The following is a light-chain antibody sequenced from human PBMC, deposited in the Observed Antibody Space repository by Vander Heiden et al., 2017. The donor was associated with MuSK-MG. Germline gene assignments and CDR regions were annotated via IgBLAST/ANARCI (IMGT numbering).Light chain of an antibody. Sequence: DIVIPQSPASLAVSLGERATINCRSSQTVLSSSNNKNYLAWYQQKPGQPPKLLIYWASTRESGVPDRFSGSGSGTDFTLTISTLQAEDVAVYYCQQYYTFTPTFGPGTTVDIK. V-gene: IGKV4-1*01. J-gene: IGKJ3*01. CDR1: QTVLSSSNNKNY. CDR2: WAS. CDR3: QQYYTFTPT.